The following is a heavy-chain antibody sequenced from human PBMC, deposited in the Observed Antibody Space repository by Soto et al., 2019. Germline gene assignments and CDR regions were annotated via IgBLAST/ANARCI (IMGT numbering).Heavy chain of an antibody. CDR2: IYHSGKT. J-gene: IGHJ5*02. D-gene: IGHD3-10*01. Sequence: SETLSLTCAVSGGSFSSGDSSWSWIRQPPGKGLEWIGYIYHSGKTYYNPSLKSRVTISVDTSKNQFSLKLSSVTAADTAVYSGARGTFGRVNWFTQWAKGTLFPFSP. CDR1: GGSFSSGDSS. V-gene: IGHV4-30-2*01. CDR3: ARGTFGRVNWFTQ.